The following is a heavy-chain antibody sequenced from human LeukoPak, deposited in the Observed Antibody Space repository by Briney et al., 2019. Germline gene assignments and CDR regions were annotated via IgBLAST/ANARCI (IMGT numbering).Heavy chain of an antibody. D-gene: IGHD3-3*01. CDR1: GGSFSGYY. J-gene: IGHJ4*02. CDR3: ARLGAYDFWSGYYKPIKGPIYYFDY. Sequence: SETLSLTCAVHGGSFSGYYWSWIRQPPGKGLEWIGEINHSGSTNYNPSLKSRVTISVDTSKNQFSLKLSSVTAADTAVYYCARLGAYDFWSGYYKPIKGPIYYFDYWGQGTLVTVSS. CDR2: INHSGST. V-gene: IGHV4-34*01.